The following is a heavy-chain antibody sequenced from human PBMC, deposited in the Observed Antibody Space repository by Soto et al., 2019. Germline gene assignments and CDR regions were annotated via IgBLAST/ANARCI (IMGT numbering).Heavy chain of an antibody. CDR3: ARGRMYGDYVNIPLDY. Sequence: ASVKVSCKASGYTFTSYAMHWVRQAPGQRLEWMGWINAGNGNTKYSQKFQGRVTITRDTSASTAYMELSSLRSEDTAVYYCARGRMYGDYVNIPLDYWGQGTLVTVSS. J-gene: IGHJ4*02. CDR2: INAGNGNT. D-gene: IGHD4-17*01. V-gene: IGHV1-3*01. CDR1: GYTFTSYA.